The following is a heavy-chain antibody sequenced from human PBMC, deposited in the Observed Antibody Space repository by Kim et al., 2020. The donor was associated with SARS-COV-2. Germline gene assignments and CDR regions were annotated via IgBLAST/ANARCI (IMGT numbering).Heavy chain of an antibody. CDR2: IWNDGNSK. V-gene: IGHV3-33*08. Sequence: GGSLRLSCVASGVSLRSYGMHWVRQAPGKGLEWVAVIWNDGNSKNNEDSVRGRFSISRDIPKNTLNLEMNRLTAEDTAVYYCGRDLGPGYCCDGGCYGVVDWGQGTLVTVSS. CDR1: GVSLRSYG. CDR3: GRDLGPGYCCDGGCYGVVD. D-gene: IGHD2-15*01. J-gene: IGHJ4*02.